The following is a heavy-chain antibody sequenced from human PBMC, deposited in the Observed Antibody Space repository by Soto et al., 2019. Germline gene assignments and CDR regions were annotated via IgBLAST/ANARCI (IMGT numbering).Heavy chain of an antibody. CDR2: ISSSSSYI. CDR1: GFTFSSYS. D-gene: IGHD6-13*01. V-gene: IGHV3-21*01. CDR3: ASEGYSSSSFDY. J-gene: IGHJ4*02. Sequence: EVPLVESGGGLVKPGGSLRLSCAASGFTFSSYSMNWVRQAPGKGLEWVSSISSSSSYIYYADSVKGRFTISRDNAKNSLYLQMNSLRAEDTAVYYCASEGYSSSSFDYWGQGTLVTVSS.